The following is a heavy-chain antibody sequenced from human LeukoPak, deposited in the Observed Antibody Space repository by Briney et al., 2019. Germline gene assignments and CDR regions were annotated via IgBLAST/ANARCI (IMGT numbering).Heavy chain of an antibody. CDR3: ARGKEKYDYVWGSYRPHNWFDP. J-gene: IGHJ5*02. Sequence: SDTLSLTCTVSGGSISSYYWSWIRQPAGKGLEWIGRIYTSGGTNYNPSLKRRVTMSVDTSKNQFSLKLSSVTAADTAVYYCARGKEKYDYVWGSYRPHNWFDPWGQGTLVTVSS. CDR2: IYTSGGT. D-gene: IGHD3-16*02. V-gene: IGHV4-4*07. CDR1: GGSISSYY.